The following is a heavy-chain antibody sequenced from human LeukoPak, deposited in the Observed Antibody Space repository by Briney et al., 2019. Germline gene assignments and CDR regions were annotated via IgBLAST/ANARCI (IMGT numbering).Heavy chain of an antibody. J-gene: IGHJ4*02. CDR1: GGSFSGYY. V-gene: IGHV4-34*01. Sequence: PSETLSLTCAVYGGSFSGYYWSWIRQPPGKGLEWIGEINHSGSTNYNPSLKSRVTISVDTSKKQFSLKLSSVTAADTAVYYCVTYYFDSSGPKKNYWGQGALVTVSS. CDR3: VTYYFDSSGPKKNY. CDR2: INHSGST. D-gene: IGHD3-22*01.